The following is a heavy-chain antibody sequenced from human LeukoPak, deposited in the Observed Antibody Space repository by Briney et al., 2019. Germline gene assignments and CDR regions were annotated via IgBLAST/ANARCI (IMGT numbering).Heavy chain of an antibody. CDR2: ISSSGSTI. CDR3: ARGLTYYYDSSGY. D-gene: IGHD3-22*01. CDR1: GFTFSDYY. J-gene: IGHJ4*02. Sequence: GGSLRLSCAASGFTFSDYYMSWIRQAPGKGLEGGSYISSSGSTIYYADSVKGRFTISRDNAKNSLYLQMNSLRAEDTAVYYCARGLTYYYDSSGYWGQGTLVTVSS. V-gene: IGHV3-11*01.